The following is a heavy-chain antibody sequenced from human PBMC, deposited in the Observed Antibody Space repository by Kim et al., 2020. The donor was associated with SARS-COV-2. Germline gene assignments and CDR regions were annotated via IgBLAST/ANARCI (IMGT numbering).Heavy chain of an antibody. CDR3: ARWRAYYYDSSGPRGAFDI. J-gene: IGHJ3*02. Sequence: ASVKVSCKASGYTFTGYYMHWVRQPPGQGLEWMGRINPNSGGTNYAQKFQGRVTMTRDTSISTAYMELSRLRSDDTVVYYCARWRAYYYDSSGPRGAFDIWGQGTMVTVSS. CDR2: INPNSGGT. CDR1: GYTFTGYY. D-gene: IGHD3-22*01. V-gene: IGHV1-2*05.